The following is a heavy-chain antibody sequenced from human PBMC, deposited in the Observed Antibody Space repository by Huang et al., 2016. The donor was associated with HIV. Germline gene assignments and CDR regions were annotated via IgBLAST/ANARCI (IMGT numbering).Heavy chain of an antibody. CDR3: ARGWIHGDY. D-gene: IGHD2-2*03. CDR2: ISSSRGTT. J-gene: IGHJ4*02. CDR1: GFTFSSYS. Sequence: EVQLVESGGGLVQPGGSLRLSCAASGFTFSSYSMNWVRQAPGKGVEWVSYISSSRGTTYYADSVKGRFTISRDNAKNSLYLQMNSLRDEDTAVYYCARGWIHGDYWGQGTLVTVSS. V-gene: IGHV3-48*02.